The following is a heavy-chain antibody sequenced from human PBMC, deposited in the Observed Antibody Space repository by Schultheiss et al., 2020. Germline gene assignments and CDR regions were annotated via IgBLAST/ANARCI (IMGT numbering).Heavy chain of an antibody. Sequence: GESLKISCAASGFAFSIYTMSWVRQAPGRGLEWVSSITRYGDSTYYADSVRGRFTISRDNSKNTLYLQMNSLRVEDTAVYYCAKDPAHGAAWGQGTRVTVSS. CDR2: ITRYGDST. D-gene: IGHD3-10*01. CDR3: AKDPAHGAA. J-gene: IGHJ5*02. CDR1: GFAFSIYT. V-gene: IGHV3-23*01.